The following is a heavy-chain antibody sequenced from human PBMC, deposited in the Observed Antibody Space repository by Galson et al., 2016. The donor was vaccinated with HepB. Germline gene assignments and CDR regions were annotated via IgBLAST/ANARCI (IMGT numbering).Heavy chain of an antibody. Sequence: SETLSLTCGVSGASINNGAWWSWVRQAPGQGLEWIGEVHPARGTNYNPSLKSRVTLSVDQSKNQFSLQLWSVTDADTAVYFCAKNGAYCSDYWGQGTLVTVSS. CDR3: AKNGAYCSDY. V-gene: IGHV4-4*02. J-gene: IGHJ4*02. CDR2: VHPARGT. CDR1: GASINNGAW. D-gene: IGHD2-8*01.